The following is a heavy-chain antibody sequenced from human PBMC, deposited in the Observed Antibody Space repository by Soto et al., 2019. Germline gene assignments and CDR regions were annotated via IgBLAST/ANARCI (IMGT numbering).Heavy chain of an antibody. Sequence: GGSLRLSCAASGFTFSSYAMSWVRQAPGKGLEWVSGISVSGGSTYHADSVKGRFTISRDNSKKTLDLEMSSLRAEDTAVYYCAKDADSHDSSERGWFDPWGQGTLVTVSS. J-gene: IGHJ5*02. V-gene: IGHV3-23*01. CDR2: ISVSGGST. CDR3: AKDADSHDSSERGWFDP. CDR1: GFTFSSYA. D-gene: IGHD3-22*01.